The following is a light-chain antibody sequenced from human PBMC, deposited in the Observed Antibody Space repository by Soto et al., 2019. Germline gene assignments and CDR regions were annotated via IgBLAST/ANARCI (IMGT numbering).Light chain of an antibody. CDR1: QSVSSN. V-gene: IGKV3D-15*01. CDR2: GAS. Sequence: IVLTQSPAHLSLSPGERATLSCMASQSVSSNLAWHQQRPGQAPRLLIYGASTRATGVPARFSGGGSGTEFTLTISSLQSEDFAVYWCQHDNYWPLRFGPGTRLEIK. CDR3: QHDNYWPLR. J-gene: IGKJ5*01.